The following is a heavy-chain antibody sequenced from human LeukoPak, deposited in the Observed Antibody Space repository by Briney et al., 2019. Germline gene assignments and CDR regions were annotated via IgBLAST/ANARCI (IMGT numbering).Heavy chain of an antibody. Sequence: GGSLRLSCAASGLTFSSHWMHWVRQAPGKGLEWVSAISGSGGTTDYADSVKGRFTISRDNSKSTLYLQMNSLRAEDTAVYYCAKDREYWYFDLWGRGTLVTVSS. D-gene: IGHD3-10*01. CDR1: GLTFSSHW. CDR2: ISGSGGTT. V-gene: IGHV3-23*01. CDR3: AKDREYWYFDL. J-gene: IGHJ2*01.